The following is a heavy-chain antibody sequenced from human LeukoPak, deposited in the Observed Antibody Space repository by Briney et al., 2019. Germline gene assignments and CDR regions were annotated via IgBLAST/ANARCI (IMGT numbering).Heavy chain of an antibody. CDR1: GYTFTACY. CDR3: ARRRGSRSFDY. V-gene: IGHV1-8*02. CDR2: MNPNSGNT. J-gene: IGHJ4*02. D-gene: IGHD3-16*01. Sequence: GASVKVSCKASGYTFTACYMHWVRQATGQGLEWMGWMNPNSGNTGYAQKFQGRVTMTRNTSISTAYMELSSLRSEDTAVYYCARRRGSRSFDYWGQGTLVTVSS.